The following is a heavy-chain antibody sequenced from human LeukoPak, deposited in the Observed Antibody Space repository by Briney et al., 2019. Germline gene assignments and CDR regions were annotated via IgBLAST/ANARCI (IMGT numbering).Heavy chain of an antibody. D-gene: IGHD3-22*01. CDR2: ISAYNGNT. J-gene: IGHJ4*02. CDR1: GYTFSSYG. Sequence: GASVKVSCNASGYTFSSYGISWVRQAPGQGLEWMGWISAYNGNTNYAQKLQGRVTMTTDTSTSTAYMELRSLRSDDTAVYYCARMEYYYDSSGYYYSSSGFDYWGQGTLVTVSS. CDR3: ARMEYYYDSSGYYYSSSGFDY. V-gene: IGHV1-18*01.